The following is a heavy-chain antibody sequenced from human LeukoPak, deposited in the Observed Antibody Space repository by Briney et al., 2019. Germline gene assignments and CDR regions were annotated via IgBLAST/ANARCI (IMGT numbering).Heavy chain of an antibody. V-gene: IGHV3-23*01. CDR3: AKGGRGIAVNYYMDV. D-gene: IGHD6-19*01. CDR1: GFTFSSYA. Sequence: PGGSLRLSCAASGFTFSSYAMSWVRQAPGKGLEWVSAISGSGGSTYYADSVKGRYTISRDNSKNTLYLQMNSLRAEDTAVYYCAKGGRGIAVNYYMDVWGKGTTVTVSS. CDR2: ISGSGGST. J-gene: IGHJ6*03.